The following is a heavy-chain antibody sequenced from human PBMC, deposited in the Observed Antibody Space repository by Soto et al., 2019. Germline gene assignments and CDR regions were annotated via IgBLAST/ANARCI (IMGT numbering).Heavy chain of an antibody. D-gene: IGHD6-19*01. J-gene: IGHJ6*02. CDR1: GGTFSSYA. V-gene: IGHV1-69*01. CDR2: IIPIFGTA. CDR3: ARGALGAVADPYSYYGMDV. Sequence: QVQLVQSGAEVKKPGSSVKVSCKASGGTFSSYAISWVRQAPGQGLEWMGGIIPIFGTANYAQKFQGRVTITADESTSTAYMELSSVRSEDTAVYYCARGALGAVADPYSYYGMDVWGQGTTVTVSS.